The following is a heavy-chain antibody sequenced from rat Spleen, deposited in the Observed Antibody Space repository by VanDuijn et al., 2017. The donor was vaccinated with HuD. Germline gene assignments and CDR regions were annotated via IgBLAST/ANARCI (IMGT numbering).Heavy chain of an antibody. CDR2: ISYGYSSGHSST. V-gene: IGHV5-29*01. J-gene: IGHJ2*01. D-gene: IGHD1-9*01. Sequence: EVQLVDSGGGLVQPGRSLKLSCAVSGFTFRDYGMAWVRQAPTKGLEWVATISYGYSSGHSSTYYRDSVKGRFTISRDNAKSTLSLQMDSLRSEDTATYYCARRHYGYTDYFDYWGQGVMVTVSS. CDR1: GFTFRDYG. CDR3: ARRHYGYTDYFDY.